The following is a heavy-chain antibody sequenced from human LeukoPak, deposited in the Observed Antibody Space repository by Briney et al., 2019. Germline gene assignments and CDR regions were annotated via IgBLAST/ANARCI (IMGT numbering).Heavy chain of an antibody. CDR1: GFTFSTYS. CDR2: ISSSFGTI. V-gene: IGHV3-48*04. J-gene: IGHJ4*02. D-gene: IGHD6-13*01. Sequence: GGSLRLSCAASGFTFSTYSMNWVRQAPGKGLEWVSYISSSFGTIYDADSVKGRFTVSRDNAKNTLYLQMNSLRAEDTAVYYCARDSIAAAGDFDYWGQGTLVTVSS. CDR3: ARDSIAAAGDFDY.